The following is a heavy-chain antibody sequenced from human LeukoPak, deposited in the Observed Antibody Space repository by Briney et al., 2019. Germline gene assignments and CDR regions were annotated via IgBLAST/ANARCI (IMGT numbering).Heavy chain of an antibody. D-gene: IGHD1-26*01. CDR2: IYTSGST. CDR3: AREDSGSYREFDY. Sequence: TSETLSLTCTDSGGSISSYHWSWIRQPAGKGLEWIGRIYTSGSTNYNASLKSRVSMSVDTSKNQFSLKLSSVTAADTAVFYCAREDSGSYREFDYWGQGTLVTVSS. J-gene: IGHJ4*02. CDR1: GGSISSYH. V-gene: IGHV4-4*07.